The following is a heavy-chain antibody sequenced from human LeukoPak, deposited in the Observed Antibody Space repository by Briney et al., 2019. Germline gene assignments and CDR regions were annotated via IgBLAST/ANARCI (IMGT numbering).Heavy chain of an antibody. CDR3: ARVGIVGATNGYYYYGMDV. CDR2: IYSGGST. V-gene: IGHV3-53*01. CDR1: GVTVSSNY. Sequence: GGSLRLSCAASGVTVSSNYMSWVRQAPGKGLEWVSVIYSGGSTHYVDSVKGRFTISRDNSKNTLYLQMNSLRAEDTAVYYCARVGIVGATNGYYYYGMDVWGQGTTVTVSS. D-gene: IGHD1-26*01. J-gene: IGHJ6*02.